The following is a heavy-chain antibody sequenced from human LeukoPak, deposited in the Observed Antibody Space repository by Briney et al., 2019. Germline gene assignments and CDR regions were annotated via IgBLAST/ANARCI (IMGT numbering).Heavy chain of an antibody. CDR2: ISGSGGST. CDR3: AKDRGIYVVVPAAIGGDY. J-gene: IGHJ4*02. CDR1: GFTFSSYA. V-gene: IGHV3-23*01. D-gene: IGHD2-2*01. Sequence: PGGSLRLSCAASGFTFSSYAMSWVRQAPGKGLEWVSAISGSGGSTYYADSVKGRFTISRDNSKNTLYLQMNSLRAEDTAVYYCAKDRGIYVVVPAAIGGDYWGQGTLVTVSS.